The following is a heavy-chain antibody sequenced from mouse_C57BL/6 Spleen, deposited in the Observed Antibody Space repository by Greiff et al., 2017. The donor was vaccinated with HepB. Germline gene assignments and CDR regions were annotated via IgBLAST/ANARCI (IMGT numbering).Heavy chain of an antibody. V-gene: IGHV5-17*01. Sequence: DVMLVESGGGLVKPGGSLKLSCAASGFTFSDYGMHWVRQAPEKGLEWVAYISSGSSTIYYADTVKGRFTISRDNAKNTLFLQMTSLRSEDTAMYYCARSLRFYYAMDYWGQGTSVTVSS. CDR1: GFTFSDYG. J-gene: IGHJ4*01. CDR3: ARSLRFYYAMDY. CDR2: ISSGSSTI. D-gene: IGHD1-1*01.